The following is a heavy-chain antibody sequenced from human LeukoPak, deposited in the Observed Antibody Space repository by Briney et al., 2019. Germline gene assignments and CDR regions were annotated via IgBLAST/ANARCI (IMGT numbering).Heavy chain of an antibody. CDR3: ARDSGFSGTQRGEY. J-gene: IGHJ4*02. CDR2: ISSSSSYI. CDR1: GFTFNTYS. Sequence: KPGGSLRLSCAASGFTFNTYSMNWVRQAPGKGLEWVSSISSSSSYIYYADSVKGRFTISRDNAKNSLYLQMNSLGAEDTAVYYCARDSGFSGTQRGEYWGQGTLVTVSS. D-gene: IGHD3/OR15-3a*01. V-gene: IGHV3-21*01.